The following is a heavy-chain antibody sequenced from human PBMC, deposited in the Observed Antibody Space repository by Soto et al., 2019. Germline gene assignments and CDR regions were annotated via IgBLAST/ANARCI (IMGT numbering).Heavy chain of an antibody. V-gene: IGHV1-2*02. CDR2: INPDSGRT. J-gene: IGHJ4*02. CDR1: GYAFTAYY. Sequence: QVQLVQSGADVKKPGASVMVSCKASGYAFTAYYVHWVRQAPGQGLEWLGWINPDSGRTNYAQRFQGRVTLTTDTSTSTSYMDLSRLRSDDTAMYYCARDRGTGWYDIFDYWGRGTLVTVSS. CDR3: ARDRGTGWYDIFDY. D-gene: IGHD6-19*01.